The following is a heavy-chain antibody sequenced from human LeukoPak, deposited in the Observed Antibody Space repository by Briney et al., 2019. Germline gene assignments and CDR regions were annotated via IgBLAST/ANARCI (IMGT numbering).Heavy chain of an antibody. CDR1: GYTFTSYY. D-gene: IGHD3-10*01. CDR2: INPSGGST. V-gene: IGHV1-46*01. Sequence: ASVKVSCKASGYTFTSYYMHWVRQAPGQGLEWMGIINPSGGSTSYAQKFQGRVTMTRDTSTSTVYMELSSLRSEDTAVYYCARDHDLGASSLCFDYWGQGTLVTVSS. CDR3: ARDHDLGASSLCFDY. J-gene: IGHJ4*02.